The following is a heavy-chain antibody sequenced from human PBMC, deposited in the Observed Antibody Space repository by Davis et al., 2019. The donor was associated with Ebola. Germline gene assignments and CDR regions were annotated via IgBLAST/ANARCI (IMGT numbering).Heavy chain of an antibody. CDR2: INHSGST. V-gene: IGHV4-34*01. D-gene: IGHD3-22*01. Sequence: MPSETLSLTCAVYGGSFSGYYWSWIRQPPGKGLEWLGEINHSGSTNYNPSLKSRVTISVDTSKNQFSLKLSSVTAADTAVYYCARGLNAYYYDSNGKRFDYWGQGTLVTVSS. J-gene: IGHJ4*02. CDR1: GGSFSGYY. CDR3: ARGLNAYYYDSNGKRFDY.